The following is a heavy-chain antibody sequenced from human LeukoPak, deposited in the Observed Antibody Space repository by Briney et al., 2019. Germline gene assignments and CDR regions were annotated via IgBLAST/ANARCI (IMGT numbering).Heavy chain of an antibody. J-gene: IGHJ6*02. CDR1: GFTFSSYG. CDR2: ISYDGGNK. CDR3: AKERGSGSSYYYGMDV. Sequence: GGSLRLSCAASGFTFSSYGTHWVRQAPGKGLEWVAIISYDGGNKYYEDPVKGRFTISRDNSKNTLYLQMNSLRAEDTAVYYCAKERGSGSSYYYGMDVWGQGTTVTVSS. V-gene: IGHV3-30*18. D-gene: IGHD3-10*01.